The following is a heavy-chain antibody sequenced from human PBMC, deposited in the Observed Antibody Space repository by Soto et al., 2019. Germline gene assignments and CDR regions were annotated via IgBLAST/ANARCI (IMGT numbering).Heavy chain of an antibody. CDR1: GFSLRTSGVA. CDR3: AHRQEQLNANGFDY. J-gene: IGHJ4*02. V-gene: IGHV2-5*02. D-gene: IGHD6-6*01. CDR2: IYGDNDK. Sequence: QITLKESGPTLVNPTQTLTLTCTFSGFSLRTSGVAVGWIRQPPGKALEWLALIYGDNDKRYSPSLKSRLTITKGTSKNQVVLTVTNMDPVDTATYYCAHRQEQLNANGFDYWGQGTLVTVSS.